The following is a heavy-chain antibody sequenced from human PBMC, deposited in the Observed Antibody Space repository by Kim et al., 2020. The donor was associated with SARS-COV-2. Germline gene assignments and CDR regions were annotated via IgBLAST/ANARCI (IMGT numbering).Heavy chain of an antibody. CDR3: AKALLRGVNFYYYGMDV. Sequence: KGRFTNSRTNSKNTLYLQMNSLRAEDTAMYYCAKALLRGVNFYYYGMDVWGQGTTVTVSS. D-gene: IGHD3-10*01. J-gene: IGHJ6*02. V-gene: IGHV3-30*02.